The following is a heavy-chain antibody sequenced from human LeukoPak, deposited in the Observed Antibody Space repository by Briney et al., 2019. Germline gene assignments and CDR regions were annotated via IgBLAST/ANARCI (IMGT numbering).Heavy chain of an antibody. V-gene: IGHV3-23*01. D-gene: IGHD3-9*01. CDR1: GFTFSSCA. CDR3: HLTGYYQGFDY. Sequence: GGSLRLSCAASGFTFSSCAMSWVRQAPGKGLEWVSAISGSGGSTYYADSVKGRFTISRDNSKNTLYLQMNSLRAEDTAVYYCHLTGYYQGFDYWGQGTLVTVSS. J-gene: IGHJ4*02. CDR2: ISGSGGST.